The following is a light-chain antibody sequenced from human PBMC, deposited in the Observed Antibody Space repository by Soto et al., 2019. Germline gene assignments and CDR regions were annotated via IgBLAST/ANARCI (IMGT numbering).Light chain of an antibody. CDR3: LQHNSYPYT. CDR1: QDIIND. V-gene: IGKV1-17*01. CDR2: AAS. Sequence: DIQMTQSPSSLSASVGDRVTITCRASQDIINDLGWHQQKPGKAPKRLIYAASSLQSGVPSRFSGSGSGTEFTLTISSLQPQDFATYYCLQHNSYPYTLGQGTKLEIK. J-gene: IGKJ2*01.